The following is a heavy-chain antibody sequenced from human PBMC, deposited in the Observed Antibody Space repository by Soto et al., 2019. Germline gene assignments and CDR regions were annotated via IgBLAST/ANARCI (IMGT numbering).Heavy chain of an antibody. J-gene: IGHJ5*02. CDR2: IYYSGST. Sequence: SETLSLTCTVSGSSISSYYWSWIRQPPGKGLEWIGYIYYSGSTNYNPSLKSRVTISVDTSKNQFSPKLSSVTAADTSVCYCARGARSGSFYDWFDPWSQGTLVTVSS. V-gene: IGHV4-59*01. D-gene: IGHD3-10*01. CDR3: ARGARSGSFYDWFDP. CDR1: GSSISSYY.